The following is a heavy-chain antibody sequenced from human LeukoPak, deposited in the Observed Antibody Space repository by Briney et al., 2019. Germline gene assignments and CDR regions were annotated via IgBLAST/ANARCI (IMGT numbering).Heavy chain of an antibody. CDR1: GGSFSGYY. D-gene: IGHD6-19*01. Sequence: SETLSLTCAVYGGSFSGYYWSWIRQPPGKGLEWIGEINHSGSTNYNPSLKSRVTISVDTSKNQFFLKLSSVTAADTAVYYCARDIRQWLVRGENYYYYYYMDVWGKGTTVTVSS. CDR3: ARDIRQWLVRGENYYYYYYMDV. CDR2: INHSGST. V-gene: IGHV4-34*01. J-gene: IGHJ6*03.